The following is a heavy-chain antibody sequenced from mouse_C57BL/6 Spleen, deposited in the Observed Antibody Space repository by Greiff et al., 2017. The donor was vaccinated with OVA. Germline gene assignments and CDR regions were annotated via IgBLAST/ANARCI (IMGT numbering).Heavy chain of an antibody. CDR1: GYTFTEYT. Sequence: VQLQQSGAELVKPGASVKLSCKASGYTFTEYTIHWVKQRSGQGLEWIGWFYPGSGSIKYNEKFKDKATLTADKSSSKFYMELRRLTSEDASVYFCARHEEWLGGYAMDYWGQGTSVTVSS. V-gene: IGHV1-62-2*01. J-gene: IGHJ4*01. CDR2: FYPGSGSI. CDR3: ARHEEWLGGYAMDY. D-gene: IGHD2-2*01.